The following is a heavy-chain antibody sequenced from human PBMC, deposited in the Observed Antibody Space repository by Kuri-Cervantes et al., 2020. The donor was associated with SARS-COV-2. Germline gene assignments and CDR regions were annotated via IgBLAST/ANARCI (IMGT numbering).Heavy chain of an antibody. CDR2: IDWDDDK. D-gene: IGHD3-3*01. CDR1: GFSLSNDRMG. J-gene: IGHJ4*02. Sequence: SGPTLVKPTETLTLTCTVSGFSLSNDRMGMTWIRQPPGKALEWLALIDWDDDKYYSTSLKTRLTISKDTSKNQVVLTMTNMDPVDTATYYCARILGPFWSGYDYWGQGTLVTVSS. CDR3: ARILGPFWSGYDY. V-gene: IGHV2-70*01.